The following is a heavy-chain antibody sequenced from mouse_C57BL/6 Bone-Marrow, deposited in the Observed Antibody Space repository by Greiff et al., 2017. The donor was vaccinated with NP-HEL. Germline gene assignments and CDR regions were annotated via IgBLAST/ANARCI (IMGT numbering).Heavy chain of an antibody. CDR3: ARERWLLPDY. D-gene: IGHD2-3*01. CDR1: GFTFSSYA. Sequence: EVMLVESGGGLVKPGGSLKLSCAASGFTFSSYAMSWVRQTPEKRLEWVATISDGGSYTYYPDNVKGRFTISRDNAKNNLYLQMSHLKSEDTAMYYCARERWLLPDYWGQGTTLTVSS. J-gene: IGHJ2*01. CDR2: ISDGGSYT. V-gene: IGHV5-4*01.